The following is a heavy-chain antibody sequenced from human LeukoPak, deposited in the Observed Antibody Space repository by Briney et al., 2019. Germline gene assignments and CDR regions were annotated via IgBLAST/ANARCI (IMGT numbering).Heavy chain of an antibody. V-gene: IGHV3-11*04. CDR2: ISSSGSTI. D-gene: IGHD4-17*01. Sequence: GGSLRLSCAASGFTFSDYYMSWIRQAPGKGLEWVSYISSSGSTIYYADSVKGRFTISRDNAKNSLYLQMNSLRAEDTAVYYCARDPTANDYGDYVFDYWGQGTLVTVSS. CDR3: ARDPTANDYGDYVFDY. CDR1: GFTFSDYY. J-gene: IGHJ4*02.